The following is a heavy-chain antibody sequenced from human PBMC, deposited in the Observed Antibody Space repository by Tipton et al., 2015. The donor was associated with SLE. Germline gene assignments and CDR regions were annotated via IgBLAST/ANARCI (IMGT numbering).Heavy chain of an antibody. D-gene: IGHD3/OR15-3a*01. V-gene: IGHV3-23*01. J-gene: IGHJ4*02. CDR3: AKGLSSDWGSN. Sequence: SLRLSCTASGFTFSSYAMSWVRQAPGKGLEWVSAISGSGGSTYYADSVKGRFTISRDNSKNTLYLQMNSLRAEDTAVYYCAKGLSSDWGSNWGQGTLVTVSS. CDR2: ISGSGGST. CDR1: GFTFSSYA.